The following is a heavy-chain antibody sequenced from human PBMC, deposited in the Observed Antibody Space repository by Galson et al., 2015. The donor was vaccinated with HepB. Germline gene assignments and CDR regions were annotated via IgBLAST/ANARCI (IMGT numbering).Heavy chain of an antibody. CDR3: ARERGSGYYVPFS. V-gene: IGHV3-48*02. J-gene: IGHJ5*02. CDR1: GFTFSSYG. CDR2: ISSSSSTL. Sequence: SLRLSCADSGFTFSSYGMNWVRQAPGRGLEWVSYISSSSSTLSYSHSVKGRFTISRDNAKNSLFLQMNSLRDEDTAVYYCARERGSGYYVPFSWGQATLVTVSS. D-gene: IGHD5-12*01.